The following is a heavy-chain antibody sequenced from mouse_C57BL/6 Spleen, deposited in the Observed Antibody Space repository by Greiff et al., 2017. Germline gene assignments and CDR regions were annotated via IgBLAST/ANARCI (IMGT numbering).Heavy chain of an antibody. V-gene: IGHV1-55*01. Sequence: QVQLQQSGAELVKPGASVKMSCKASGYTFTSYWITWVKQRPGQGLEWIGDISPGSGSTNYNEKFKSKATLTVDTSSSTASLQLSSLTSEDSAVYYCARGEDYGSSYVLYFDVWGTGTTVTVSS. D-gene: IGHD1-1*01. CDR1: GYTFTSYW. CDR2: ISPGSGST. J-gene: IGHJ1*03. CDR3: ARGEDYGSSYVLYFDV.